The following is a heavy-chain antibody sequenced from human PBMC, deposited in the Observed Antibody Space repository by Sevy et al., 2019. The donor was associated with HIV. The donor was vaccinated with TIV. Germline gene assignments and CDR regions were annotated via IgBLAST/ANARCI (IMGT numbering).Heavy chain of an antibody. V-gene: IGHV3-53*01. D-gene: IGHD3-22*01. Sequence: GGSLRLSCAASGFTVSSNYMSWVRQAPGKGLEWVSVIYSGGSTYYADSVKGRFTISRDNSKNTLYLQMNSLRAEDTAVYYCARLLYYYDSSGSEAFDYWGQGTLVTVSS. CDR2: IYSGGST. CDR1: GFTVSSNY. J-gene: IGHJ4*02. CDR3: ARLLYYYDSSGSEAFDY.